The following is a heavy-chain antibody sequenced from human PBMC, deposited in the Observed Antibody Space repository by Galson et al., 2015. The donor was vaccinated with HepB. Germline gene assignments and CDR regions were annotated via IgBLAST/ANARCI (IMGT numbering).Heavy chain of an antibody. Sequence: SLRLSCAASGFTFDDYAMHWVRQAPGKGLEWVSGISWNSGSIGYADSVKGRFTISRDNAKNSLYLQMNSLRAEDTALYYCAKAGLIYSGYDLGYMDVWGKGTTVTVSS. CDR3: AKAGLIYSGYDLGYMDV. CDR2: ISWNSGSI. V-gene: IGHV3-9*01. D-gene: IGHD5-12*01. J-gene: IGHJ6*03. CDR1: GFTFDDYA.